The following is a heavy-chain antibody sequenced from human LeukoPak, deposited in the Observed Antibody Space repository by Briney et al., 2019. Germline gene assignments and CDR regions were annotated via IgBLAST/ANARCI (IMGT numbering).Heavy chain of an antibody. V-gene: IGHV3-72*01. CDR1: GFTFSDHY. J-gene: IGHJ4*02. Sequence: GGSLRHSCAASGFTFSDHYIDWVRQAPGKGLEWVGRTRDKAKSHTTEYAASVKGRFTISRDDSKNSLYLQMNSLKTEDTAVYYCARAISGSYHDYWGQGTLVTVSS. CDR2: TRDKAKSHTT. D-gene: IGHD1-26*01. CDR3: ARAISGSYHDY.